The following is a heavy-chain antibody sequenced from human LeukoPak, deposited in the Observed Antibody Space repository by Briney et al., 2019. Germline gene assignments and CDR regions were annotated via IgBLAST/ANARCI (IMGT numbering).Heavy chain of an antibody. CDR3: ATQIYDILTGYPFDY. CDR2: IIPILGIA. J-gene: IGHJ4*02. D-gene: IGHD3-9*01. CDR1: GGTFSSYK. Sequence: SVKVSCKASGGTFSSYKINWVRQAPGQGLEWMGRIIPILGIANYTQKFQGRVTIAADKSTSTAYMELSSLRSEDTAVYYCATQIYDILTGYPFDYWGQGTLVTVSS. V-gene: IGHV1-69*02.